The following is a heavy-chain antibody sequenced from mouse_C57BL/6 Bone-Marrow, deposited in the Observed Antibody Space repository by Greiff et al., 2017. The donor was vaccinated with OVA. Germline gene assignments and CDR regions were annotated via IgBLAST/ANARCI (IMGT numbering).Heavy chain of an antibody. V-gene: IGHV1-75*01. Sequence: VKLQESGPELVKPGASVKISCKASGYTFTDYYINWVKQRPGQGLEWIGWIFPGSGSTYYNEKFKGKATLTVDKSSSTAYMLLSSLTSEDSAVYFCARSGYGSSYGAMDYWGQGTSVTVSS. CDR2: IFPGSGST. J-gene: IGHJ4*01. CDR3: ARSGYGSSYGAMDY. CDR1: GYTFTDYY. D-gene: IGHD1-1*01.